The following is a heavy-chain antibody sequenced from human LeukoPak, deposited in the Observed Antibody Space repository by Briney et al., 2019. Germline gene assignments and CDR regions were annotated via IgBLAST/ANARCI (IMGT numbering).Heavy chain of an antibody. J-gene: IGHJ4*02. V-gene: IGHV4-4*02. D-gene: IGHD4-17*01. CDR1: GGSISSGSW. CDR3: ARGGDYRFDY. Sequence: SGTLSLTCTVSGGSISSGSWWGWIRQPPGKGLEWIGEIHHSGSTNYIPSLKSRVTLSVDKSKNQLSLRLTSVTAADTAVYYCARGGDYRFDYWGQGTLVTVSS. CDR2: IHHSGST.